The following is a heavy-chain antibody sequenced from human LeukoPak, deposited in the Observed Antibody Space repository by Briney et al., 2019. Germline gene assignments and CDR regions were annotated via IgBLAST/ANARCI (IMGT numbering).Heavy chain of an antibody. CDR1: GGSISSSSYY. J-gene: IGHJ4*02. CDR2: IYYSGST. CDR3: ARLLGRWLLPSRVDY. D-gene: IGHD5-24*01. Sequence: PSETLSLTCTVSGGSISSSSYYWGWIRQPPGKGLEWIGSIYYSGSTYYNPSLKSRVTISVDTSKNQFSLKLSSVTAADTAVYYCARLLGRWLLPSRVDYWGQGTLVTVSS. V-gene: IGHV4-39*01.